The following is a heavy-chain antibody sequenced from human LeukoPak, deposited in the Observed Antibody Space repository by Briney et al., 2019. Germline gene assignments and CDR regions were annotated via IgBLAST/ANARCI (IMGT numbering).Heavy chain of an antibody. Sequence: GGSLRLSCAASGFTFSNYWMSWVRQAPGKGLEWVANIKQDGSEKYVDSVKGRFTISRDNAKNSLYLQMNSLRAEDTAVYYCARGLPPNYYYYMDVWGKGTTVTISS. CDR1: GFTFSNYW. J-gene: IGHJ6*03. CDR3: ARGLPPNYYYYMDV. V-gene: IGHV3-7*01. CDR2: IKQDGSEK.